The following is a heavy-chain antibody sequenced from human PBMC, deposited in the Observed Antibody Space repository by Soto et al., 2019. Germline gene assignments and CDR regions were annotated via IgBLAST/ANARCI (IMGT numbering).Heavy chain of an antibody. CDR1: GFTFSSYG. D-gene: IGHD3-3*01. J-gene: IGHJ4*02. CDR3: AKDLREEGFWSGYYFDY. V-gene: IGHV3-30*18. CDR2: ISYDGSNK. Sequence: QVQLVESGGGVVQPGRSLRLSCAASGFTFSSYGMHWVRQAPGKGLEWVAVISYDGSNKYYADSVKGRFTISRDNSKNTLYLQMNSLRAEDTAVHYCAKDLREEGFWSGYYFDYWGQGTLVTVSS.